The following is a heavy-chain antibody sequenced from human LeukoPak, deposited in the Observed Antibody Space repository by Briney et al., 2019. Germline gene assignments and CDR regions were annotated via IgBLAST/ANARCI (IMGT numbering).Heavy chain of an antibody. V-gene: IGHV3-74*01. CDR3: ARDGGWGNNWFDP. D-gene: IGHD3-16*01. CDR1: GFTFTSYW. J-gene: IGHJ5*01. CDR2: VNSDESRT. Sequence: GGSLGLSCAASGFTFTSYWMHWVRQAPGKGLVWVSRVNSDESRTSYVDSVKGRFTISRDNAKNTLYLQMNSLRVEDTAVYYCARDGGWGNNWFDPWGQGALVTVSS.